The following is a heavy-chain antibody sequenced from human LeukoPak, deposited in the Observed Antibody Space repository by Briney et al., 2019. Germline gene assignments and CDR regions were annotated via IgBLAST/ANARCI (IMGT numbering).Heavy chain of an antibody. D-gene: IGHD2-8*01. J-gene: IGHJ4*02. Sequence: GRSLRLSCAASGFTFDDYAMHWVRQAPGKGLEWVSGISWNSGSIGYADSVKGRFTISRDNAKNSLYLQMNSLRAEDTAVYYCAKDQVDIVLMVYASSVPYWGQGTLVTVSS. CDR3: AKDQVDIVLMVYASSVPY. CDR2: ISWNSGSI. CDR1: GFTFDDYA. V-gene: IGHV3-9*01.